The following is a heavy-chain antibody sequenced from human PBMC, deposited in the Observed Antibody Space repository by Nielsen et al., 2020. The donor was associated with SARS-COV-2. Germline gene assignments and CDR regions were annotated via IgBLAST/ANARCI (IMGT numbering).Heavy chain of an antibody. Sequence: WIRQPPGKGLEWVGFIRSKAYGGTTEYAASVKGRFTISRDDSKSIAYLQMNSLRAEDTAVYYCAKDSMFGYYYDSSGYYFDYWGQGTLVTVSS. CDR3: AKDSMFGYYYDSSGYYFDY. V-gene: IGHV3-49*02. J-gene: IGHJ4*02. CDR2: IRSKAYGGTT. D-gene: IGHD3-22*01.